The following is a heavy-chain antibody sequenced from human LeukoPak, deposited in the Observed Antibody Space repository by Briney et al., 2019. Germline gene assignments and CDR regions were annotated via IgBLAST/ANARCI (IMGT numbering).Heavy chain of an antibody. Sequence: ASVKVSCKASGYTFTSYGISWVRQAHGQGLEWMGWISAYNGNTNYAQKLQGRVTMTTDTFMTTAYLELRSLRPDDTAVYYCARIPYGYSGYEYYFDYWGQGTLVTASS. CDR3: ARIPYGYSGYEYYFDY. D-gene: IGHD5-12*01. CDR2: ISAYNGNT. J-gene: IGHJ4*02. CDR1: GYTFTSYG. V-gene: IGHV1-18*01.